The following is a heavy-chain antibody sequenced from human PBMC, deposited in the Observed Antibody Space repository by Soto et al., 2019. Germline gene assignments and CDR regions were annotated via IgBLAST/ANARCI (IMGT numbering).Heavy chain of an antibody. D-gene: IGHD4-17*01. CDR2: INPGDSDT. V-gene: IGHV5-51*01. CDR1: GYSFTSYW. CDR3: ARVGTAVTKWYYYDGMEV. J-gene: IGHJ6*02. Sequence: EVQLVQSGAEVKKPGESLKISCKGSGYSFTSYWIGWVRQMTGKGLEWMGIINPGDSDTRYRPSFQGQVTISADKYISTAYLQWSSPKASDTAMDDCARVGTAVTKWYYYDGMEVWGQGTTVTVSS.